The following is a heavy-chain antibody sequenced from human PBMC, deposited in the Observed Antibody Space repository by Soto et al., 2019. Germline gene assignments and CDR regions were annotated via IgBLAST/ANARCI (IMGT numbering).Heavy chain of an antibody. CDR3: VRNGYYSLDV. V-gene: IGHV4-4*02. J-gene: IGHJ6*02. Sequence: QVQLQESGPGLVRPSGTLSLTCAVSGDSIIGTGWWSWVRQSPGKRLDWIGEVYHSGATNYNPSLKSRVTISVDTSRNQFSLNLGSVTAADTAVYYCVRNGYYSLDVWGQGTTVTVSS. CDR2: VYHSGAT. D-gene: IGHD3-22*01. CDR1: GDSIIGTGW.